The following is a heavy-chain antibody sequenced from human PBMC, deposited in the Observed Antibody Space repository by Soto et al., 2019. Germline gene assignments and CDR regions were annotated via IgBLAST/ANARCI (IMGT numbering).Heavy chain of an antibody. CDR2: IGTAGDT. V-gene: IGHV3-13*01. J-gene: IGHJ6*02. Sequence: PGGSLRLSCAASGFTFSSHDMHWVRQATGKGLEWVSAIGTAGDTYYPDSVKGRFTISREKAKNSLYLQMNSLRAGDTAVYYCARGYYYGMDVWGQGTTVTVSS. CDR1: GFTFSSHD. CDR3: ARGYYYGMDV.